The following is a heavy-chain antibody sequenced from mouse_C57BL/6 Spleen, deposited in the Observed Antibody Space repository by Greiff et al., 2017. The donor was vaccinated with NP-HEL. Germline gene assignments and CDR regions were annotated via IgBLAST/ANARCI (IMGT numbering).Heavy chain of an antibody. Sequence: EVKLMESGGGLVKPGGSLKLSCAASGFTFSDYGMHWVRQAPEKGLEWVAYISSGSSTIYYADTVKGRFTISRDNAKNTLFLQMTSLRSEDTAMYYCARDGYYGRAFAYWGQGTLVTVSA. D-gene: IGHD2-3*01. CDR2: ISSGSSTI. CDR3: ARDGYYGRAFAY. CDR1: GFTFSDYG. J-gene: IGHJ3*01. V-gene: IGHV5-17*01.